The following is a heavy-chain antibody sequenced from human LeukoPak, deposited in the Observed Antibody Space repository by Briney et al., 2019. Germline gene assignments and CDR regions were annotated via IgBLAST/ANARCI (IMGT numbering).Heavy chain of an antibody. CDR3: ASTIVATSWGTLTAFDI. CDR1: GYSFTSYW. CDR2: IYPGDSDT. D-gene: IGHD5-12*01. Sequence: GESLKISCKGSGYSFTSYWIGWVRQMPGKGLEWMGIIYPGDSDTRYSPSFQGQVTISADKSISTAYLQWSSLKASDTAMYHCASTIVATSWGTLTAFDIWGQGTMVTVSS. J-gene: IGHJ3*02. V-gene: IGHV5-51*01.